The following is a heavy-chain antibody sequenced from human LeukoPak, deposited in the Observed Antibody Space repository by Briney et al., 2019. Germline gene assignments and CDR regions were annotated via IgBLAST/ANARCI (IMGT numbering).Heavy chain of an antibody. CDR3: AKDDGSSWYYYYYYMDV. J-gene: IGHJ6*03. Sequence: GGSLRLSCAASGFSFSSYWMSWVRQASGKGLEWVSAISGSGGSTYYADSMKGRFTISRDNSKNTLYLQMNSLRAEDTAVYYCAKDDGSSWYYYYYYMDVWGKGTTVTISS. CDR2: ISGSGGST. D-gene: IGHD6-13*01. V-gene: IGHV3-23*01. CDR1: GFSFSSYW.